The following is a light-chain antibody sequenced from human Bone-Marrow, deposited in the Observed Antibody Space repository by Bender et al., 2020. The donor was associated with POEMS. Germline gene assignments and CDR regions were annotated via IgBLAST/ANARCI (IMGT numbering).Light chain of an antibody. CDR2: VNNDGSH. CDR1: SGHTSYA. V-gene: IGLV4-69*02. CDR3: QTWGPGIRV. Sequence: QLVLTQSPSASASLGASVKVTCTLSSGHTSYAIAWHQQHPGKGPRYLMKVNNDGSHIKGDGIPDRFSGSSYGAERYLTVSGLLSEDEADYYCQTWGPGIRVFGGGTKLTVL. J-gene: IGLJ3*02.